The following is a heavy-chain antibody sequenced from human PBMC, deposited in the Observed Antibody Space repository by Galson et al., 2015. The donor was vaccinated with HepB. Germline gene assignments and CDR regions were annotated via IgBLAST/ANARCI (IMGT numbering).Heavy chain of an antibody. CDR3: AKDTNYCGGDCYTDFDY. J-gene: IGHJ4*02. D-gene: IGHD2-21*02. CDR2: ISGSGGST. CDR1: GFIFSTYA. Sequence: SLRLSCAASGFIFSTYAMSWVRQAPGKGLEWVSAISGSGGSTYYADSAKGRFTISRDNFKNTLYLQMHSLRAEDTAVYYCAKDTNYCGGDCYTDFDYWGQGTLVTVSS. V-gene: IGHV3-23*01.